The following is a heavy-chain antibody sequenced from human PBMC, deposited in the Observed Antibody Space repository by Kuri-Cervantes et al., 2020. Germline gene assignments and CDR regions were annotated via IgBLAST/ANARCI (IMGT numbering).Heavy chain of an antibody. CDR2: ISPFHGTT. J-gene: IGHJ5*02. D-gene: IGHD2-2*01. Sequence: ASVKVSCKASGYTFTSEGITWVRRAPGQGLEWMGWISPFHGTTNYAQKFQGRVTMTEDTSTDTAYMELSSLRSEDTAVYYCATELRRPDIVVVPAAENWFDPWGQGTLVTVSS. CDR3: ATELRRPDIVVVPAAENWFDP. V-gene: IGHV1-18*01. CDR1: GYTFTSEG.